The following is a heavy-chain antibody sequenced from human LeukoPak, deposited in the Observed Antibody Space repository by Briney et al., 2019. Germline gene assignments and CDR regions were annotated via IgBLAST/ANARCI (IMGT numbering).Heavy chain of an antibody. V-gene: IGHV3-53*01. CDR2: IYSGGST. J-gene: IGHJ4*02. CDR3: ARGGTNIDY. CDR1: GFPFSSDA. D-gene: IGHD2-8*01. Sequence: GGSLRLSCAGSGFPFSSDAMNWVRQAPGKGLEWVSVIYSGGSTYYADSVKGRFTISRDNSKNTLYLQMNSLRAEDTAVYYCARGGTNIDYWGQGTLVTVSS.